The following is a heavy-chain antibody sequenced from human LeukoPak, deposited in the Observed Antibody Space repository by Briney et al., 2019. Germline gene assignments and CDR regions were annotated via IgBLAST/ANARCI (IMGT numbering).Heavy chain of an antibody. CDR3: ARGDYDFWSGSRFDP. Sequence: PSETLSLTCTVSGGSISSSSYYWGWIRQPPGKGLEWIGYIYYSGSTNYNPSLKSRVTISVDTSKNQFSLKLSSVTAADTAVYYCARGDYDFWSGSRFDPWGQGTLVTVSS. D-gene: IGHD3-3*01. CDR1: GGSISSSSYY. V-gene: IGHV4-61*05. CDR2: IYYSGST. J-gene: IGHJ5*02.